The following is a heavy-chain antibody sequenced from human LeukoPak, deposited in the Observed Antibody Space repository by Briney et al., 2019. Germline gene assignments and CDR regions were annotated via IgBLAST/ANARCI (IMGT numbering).Heavy chain of an antibody. CDR1: GFTFSNFW. D-gene: IGHD1-26*01. CDR2: MKQDGTKK. J-gene: IGHJ4*02. CDR3: AKSEGSGTHTPRGTIDY. Sequence: PGGSLRLSCAASGFTFSNFWMSWVRQAPGKGLEWVANMKQDGTKKYYVDSVKGRFTISRDNAKNSLYLQMNSLRAEDTAVYYCAKSEGSGTHTPRGTIDYWGQGTLVTVSS. V-gene: IGHV3-7*01.